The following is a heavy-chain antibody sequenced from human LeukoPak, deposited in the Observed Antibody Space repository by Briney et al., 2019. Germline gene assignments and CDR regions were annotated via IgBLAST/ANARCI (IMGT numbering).Heavy chain of an antibody. J-gene: IGHJ5*01. CDR2: INPNSGGT. CDR1: GYTFSDYY. V-gene: IGHV1-2*02. Sequence: ASVKVSCKASGYTFSDYYIHWVRQAPGQGLEWMGWINPNSGGTNYAQKFQVRVTMTRDTSISTAYMGLNRLRSDDTAVYYCARRGTRTWYDSWGQGTLVTVSS. CDR3: ARRGTRTWYDS.